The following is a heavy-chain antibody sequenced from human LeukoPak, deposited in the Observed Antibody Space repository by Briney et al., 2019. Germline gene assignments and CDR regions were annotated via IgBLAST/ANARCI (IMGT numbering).Heavy chain of an antibody. V-gene: IGHV3-23*01. CDR3: AKLTVGATELDY. CDR1: GFTFSSYA. Sequence: GRSLRLSCAASGFTFSSYAMSWVRQAPGKGLEWVSAISGSGGSTYYADSVKGRFTISRDSSKNTLYLQMNSLRAEDTAVYYCAKLTVGATELDYWGQGTLVTVSS. CDR2: ISGSGGST. D-gene: IGHD1-26*01. J-gene: IGHJ4*02.